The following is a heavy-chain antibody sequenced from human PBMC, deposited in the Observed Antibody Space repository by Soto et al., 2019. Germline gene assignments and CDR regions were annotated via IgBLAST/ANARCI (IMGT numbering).Heavy chain of an antibody. CDR1: GFTFSSYG. CDR3: AKEGDYYDSSGYFDYYYGMDV. V-gene: IGHV3-30*18. D-gene: IGHD3-22*01. Sequence: GGSLRLSCAASGFTFSSYGMHWVRQAPGKGLEWVAVISYDGSNKYYADSVKGRFTISRDNSKNTLYLQMNSLRAEDTAVYYCAKEGDYYDSSGYFDYYYGMDVWGQGTTVTVSS. CDR2: ISYDGSNK. J-gene: IGHJ6*02.